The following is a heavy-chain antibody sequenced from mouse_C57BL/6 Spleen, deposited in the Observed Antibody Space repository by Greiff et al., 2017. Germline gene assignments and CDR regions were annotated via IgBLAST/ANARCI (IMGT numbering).Heavy chain of an antibody. J-gene: IGHJ1*03. V-gene: IGHV1-81*01. CDR2: IYPRRGNT. CDR3: ARDVYNAHITTVGPFDD. Sequence: QVQLQQSGAELARPGASVKLSCKASGYTFTSYGISWVKQRTGQGLEWIGEIYPRRGNTYYNEKFKGKATLTADKSSSTAYMELRSLTSEDSAVYCCARDVYNAHITTVGPFDDWGKGTTVTVSS. CDR1: GYTFTSYG. D-gene: IGHD1-1*01.